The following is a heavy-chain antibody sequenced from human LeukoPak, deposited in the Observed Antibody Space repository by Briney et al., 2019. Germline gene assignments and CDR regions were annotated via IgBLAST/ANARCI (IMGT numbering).Heavy chain of an antibody. CDR3: AAGGSGSYPDAFDI. D-gene: IGHD1-26*01. CDR1: GGSISSYY. Sequence: PSETLSPTCTVSGGSISSYYWSWIRQPPGRGLEWIGYIYYSGSTNYNPSLKSRVTISVDTSKNQFSLKLSSVTAADMGVYYCAAGGSGSYPDAFDIWGQGTMVTVSS. V-gene: IGHV4-59*01. CDR2: IYYSGST. J-gene: IGHJ3*02.